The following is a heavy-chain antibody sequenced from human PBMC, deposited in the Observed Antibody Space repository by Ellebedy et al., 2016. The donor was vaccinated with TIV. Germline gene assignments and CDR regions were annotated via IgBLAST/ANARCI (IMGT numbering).Heavy chain of an antibody. V-gene: IGHV2-5*01. CDR3: ARTTGPRLFDS. Sequence: SGPTLVKPTQTLTLTCTFSGFSLNTTAVSVGWIRQPPGEALELLGIIYWNDDKRYRPSLQSRLTITKDTSKNHVVLTMTNLDPVDTATNYCARTTGPRLFDSWGQGTLVTVSS. J-gene: IGHJ4*02. CDR1: GFSLNTTAVS. CDR2: IYWNDDK.